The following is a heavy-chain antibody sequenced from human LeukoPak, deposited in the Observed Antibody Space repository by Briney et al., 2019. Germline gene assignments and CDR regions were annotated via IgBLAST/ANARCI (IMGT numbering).Heavy chain of an antibody. D-gene: IGHD6-13*01. CDR2: IKQDGSEK. CDR1: GSTFSSYW. Sequence: PGGSLRLSCAASGSTFSSYWMTWVRQAPGKGLELVANIKQDGSEKYYVDSVKGRFTISRDNAKNSLYLQMNSLRAEDTAVYYCAILAGRGEGGVDYWGQGTLVTVSS. J-gene: IGHJ4*02. CDR3: AILAGRGEGGVDY. V-gene: IGHV3-7*01.